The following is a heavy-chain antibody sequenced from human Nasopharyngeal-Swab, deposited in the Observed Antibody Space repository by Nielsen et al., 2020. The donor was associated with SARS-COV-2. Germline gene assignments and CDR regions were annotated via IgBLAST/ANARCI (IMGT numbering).Heavy chain of an antibody. V-gene: IGHV3-21*01. CDR1: GYSFRTYT. Sequence: GGSLRLSCVASGYSFRTYTMNWVRQAPGEGLEWVSAISSSGDYIYHAASVKGRFTISRDNAKNSLYLQMNSLRAEDTAVYYCTRDTPAMFAYWGQGTLVTVSS. J-gene: IGHJ4*02. CDR3: TRDTPAMFAY. CDR2: ISSSGDYI.